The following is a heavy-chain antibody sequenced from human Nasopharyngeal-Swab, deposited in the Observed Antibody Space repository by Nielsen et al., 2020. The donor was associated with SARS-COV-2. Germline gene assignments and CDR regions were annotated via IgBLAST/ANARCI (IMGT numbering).Heavy chain of an antibody. CDR3: ARVPKVVGAFDI. CDR2: IWYDGSNK. J-gene: IGHJ3*02. D-gene: IGHD2-15*01. V-gene: IGHV3-33*01. Sequence: VRQAPGKGLEWVAVIWYDGSNKYYADSVKGRFTISRDNSKSTLYLQMNSLRAEDTAVYYCARVPKVVGAFDIWDQGTMVTVSS.